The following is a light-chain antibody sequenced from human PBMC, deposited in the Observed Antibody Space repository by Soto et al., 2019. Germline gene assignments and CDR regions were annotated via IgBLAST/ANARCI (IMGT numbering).Light chain of an antibody. V-gene: IGLV2-14*01. CDR1: SSDVGGYNY. CDR3: SSYTSSGTLV. CDR2: EVT. Sequence: QSALTQPASVSGSPGQSITISCTGTSSDVGGYNYVSWYQQHPAKAPKLMIYEVTNRPSGVSNRFSGSKSGNTASLTISGLQAADEADYYCSSYTSSGTLVFGGGTKLTVL. J-gene: IGLJ2*01.